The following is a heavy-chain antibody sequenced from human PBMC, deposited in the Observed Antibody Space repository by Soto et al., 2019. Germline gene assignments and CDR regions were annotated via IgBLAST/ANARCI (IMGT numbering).Heavy chain of an antibody. V-gene: IGHV4-38-2*01. J-gene: IGHJ4*02. D-gene: IGHD3-16*02. Sequence: PSETLSLTCAVSGYSISSGYYWGWIRQPPGKGLEWIGSIYHSGSTYYNPSLKSRVTISVDTSKNQFSLKLSSVTAADTAVYYCARMSYYDYVWGSCRYTTFDYWGQGTLVTVSS. CDR1: GYSISSGYY. CDR3: ARMSYYDYVWGSCRYTTFDY. CDR2: IYHSGST.